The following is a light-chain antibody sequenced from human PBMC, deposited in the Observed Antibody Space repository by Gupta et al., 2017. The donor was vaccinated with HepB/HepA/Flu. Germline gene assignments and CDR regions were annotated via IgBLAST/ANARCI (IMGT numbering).Light chain of an antibody. CDR3: AAWDDSLNGPV. Sequence: QSVLTQPPSASGTPGPRVTLSCSGSSPNIGSNTVNWYQQLPGTAPKLLIYSNNQRPSGVPDRFSGSRSGTSASLAISGLQSEDEADYYCAAWDDSLNGPVFGGGTKLTVL. CDR1: SPNIGSNT. J-gene: IGLJ3*02. CDR2: SNN. V-gene: IGLV1-44*01.